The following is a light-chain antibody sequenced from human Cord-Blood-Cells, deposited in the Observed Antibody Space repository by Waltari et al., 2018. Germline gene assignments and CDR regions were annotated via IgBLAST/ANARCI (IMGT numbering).Light chain of an antibody. CDR3: SSYTSSSTYV. V-gene: IGLV2-14*01. CDR2: DVS. Sequence: QSALTQPASVSGSPGQSIIISCTGTSSDVGGYNYVSWYQQHPGKAPKLMIYDVSNRPSGVSNRSSCSNAGNTASLTISGLQAEDEADYYCSSYTSSSTYVFGTGTKVTVL. CDR1: SSDVGGYNY. J-gene: IGLJ1*01.